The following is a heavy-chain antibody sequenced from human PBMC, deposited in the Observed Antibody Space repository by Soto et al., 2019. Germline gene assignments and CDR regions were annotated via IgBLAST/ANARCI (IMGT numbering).Heavy chain of an antibody. CDR1: GGSISSYY. CDR3: ARRDGPTEGNWFDP. Sequence: SETLSLTCTVSGGSISSYYWSWIRQPPGKGLEWIGYIYYSGSTNYNPSLKSRVTISVDTSKNQFSLKLSSVTAADTAVYYCARRDGPTEGNWFDPWGQGTLVTVSS. V-gene: IGHV4-59*08. CDR2: IYYSGST. J-gene: IGHJ5*02.